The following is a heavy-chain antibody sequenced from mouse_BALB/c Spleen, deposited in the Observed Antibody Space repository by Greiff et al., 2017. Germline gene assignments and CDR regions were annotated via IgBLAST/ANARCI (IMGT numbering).Heavy chain of an antibody. CDR3: AGGLRRGTWFAY. V-gene: IGHV8-12*01. Sequence: QVQLKVSGPGILQPSQTLSLTCSFSGFSLSTSGMGVSWIRQPSGKGLEWLAHIYWDDDKRYNPSLKSRLTISKDTSRNQVFLKITSVDTADTATYYCAGGLRRGTWFAYWGQGTLVTVSA. CDR2: IYWDDDK. D-gene: IGHD2-2*01. J-gene: IGHJ3*01. CDR1: GFSLSTSGMG.